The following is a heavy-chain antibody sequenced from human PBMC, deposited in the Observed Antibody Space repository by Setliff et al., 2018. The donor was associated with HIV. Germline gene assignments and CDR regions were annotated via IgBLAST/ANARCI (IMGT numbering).Heavy chain of an antibody. D-gene: IGHD6-19*01. V-gene: IGHV4-34*01. CDR3: AREVGHRSGYYRGSSDY. Sequence: SETLSLTCAVYGGSFSGYYWSWIRQPPGKGLEWIGEINHSGRTTYNPSLKSRVTISVDTSKNQFSLKLTSVTAADTAVYYCAREVGHRSGYYRGSSDYWGQGTLVTSPQ. J-gene: IGHJ4*02. CDR2: INHSGRT. CDR1: GGSFSGYY.